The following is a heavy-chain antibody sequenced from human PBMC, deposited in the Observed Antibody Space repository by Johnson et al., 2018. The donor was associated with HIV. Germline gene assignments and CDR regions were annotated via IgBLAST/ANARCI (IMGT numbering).Heavy chain of an antibody. J-gene: IGHJ3*02. V-gene: IGHV3-30-3*01. Sequence: QMLLVESGGGVVRPGRSLRLSCAASGFTFSSYAMHWVRQAPGKGLEWVAVLSYDGSNKYYADSVKGRFTISRDNAKNSLYLQMNSLRAEDTAVYYCASRSYGYVRHAFDIWGQGTMVTVSS. CDR1: GFTFSSYA. CDR3: ASRSYGYVRHAFDI. CDR2: LSYDGSNK. D-gene: IGHD5-18*01.